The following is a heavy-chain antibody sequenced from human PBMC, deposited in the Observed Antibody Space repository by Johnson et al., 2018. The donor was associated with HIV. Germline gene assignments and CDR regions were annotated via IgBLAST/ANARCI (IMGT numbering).Heavy chain of an antibody. J-gene: IGHJ3*02. CDR2: IEEDGSEK. D-gene: IGHD1-26*01. CDR3: ARERDSGSYGDAFDI. CDR1: GFTFDDYA. V-gene: IGHV3-7*01. Sequence: VQLVESGGGLVQPGGSLRLSCAASGFTFDDYAMHWVRQAPGKGLEWVANIEEDGSEKKFVDSVKGRVTISRDNSKNTLYLQMNSLRAEDTAVYYCARERDSGSYGDAFDIWGQGTMVTVSS.